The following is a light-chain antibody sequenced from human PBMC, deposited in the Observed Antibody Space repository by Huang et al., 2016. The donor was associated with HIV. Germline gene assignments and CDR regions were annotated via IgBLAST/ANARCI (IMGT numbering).Light chain of an antibody. J-gene: IGKJ2*01. Sequence: AIQMTQSPSSLSASVGDRVTITSRASQGIRNDLGWYQHKPGQPPKLICYSATSLQSGVPSRFSGSGSDTNFTLTISGLQPEDFATYFCLQDYNFPYTFGQGTEVE. V-gene: IGKV1-6*01. CDR3: LQDYNFPYT. CDR1: QGIRND. CDR2: SAT.